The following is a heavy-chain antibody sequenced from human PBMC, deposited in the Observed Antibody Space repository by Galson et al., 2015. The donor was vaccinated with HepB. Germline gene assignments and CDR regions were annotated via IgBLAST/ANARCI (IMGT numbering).Heavy chain of an antibody. Sequence: SLRLSCAASGFTFSSYAMHWVRQAPGKGLEYVSAISSNGGSTYYADSVKGRFTISRDNSKNTLYLQMSSLRAEDTAVYYCVKDLPPMVRGVIKLGLFDYWGQGTLVTVSS. D-gene: IGHD3-10*01. CDR3: VKDLPPMVRGVIKLGLFDY. CDR1: GFTFSSYA. V-gene: IGHV3-64D*06. J-gene: IGHJ4*02. CDR2: ISSNGGST.